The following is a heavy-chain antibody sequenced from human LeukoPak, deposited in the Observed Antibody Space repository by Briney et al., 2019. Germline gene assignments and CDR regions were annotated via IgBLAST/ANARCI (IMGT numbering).Heavy chain of an antibody. CDR1: GFTFSSYG. D-gene: IGHD4-23*01. CDR2: IRYDGSNK. Sequence: PGGSLRLSCAASGFTFSSYGMHWVRQAPGKGLEWVAVIRYDGSNKYYADSVKGRFTISRDNSKNTLYLQMNSLRAEDTAVYYCARDLVYGGNSVPLWGQGTLVTVSS. CDR3: ARDLVYGGNSVPL. J-gene: IGHJ4*02. V-gene: IGHV3-33*01.